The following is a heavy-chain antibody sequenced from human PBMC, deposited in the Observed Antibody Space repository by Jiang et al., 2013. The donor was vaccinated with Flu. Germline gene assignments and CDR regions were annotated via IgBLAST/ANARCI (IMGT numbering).Heavy chain of an antibody. CDR1: GYTFTGYY. J-gene: IGHJ5*02. D-gene: IGHD6-13*01. CDR2: INPNSGGT. Sequence: SGAEVKKPGASVKVSCKASGYTFTGYYMHWVRQAPGQGLEWMGRINPNSGGTNYAQKFQGRVTMTRDTSISTAYMELSRLRSDDTAVYYCARDRGTGIAAEQADWFDPWGQGTLVTVSS. CDR3: ARDRGTGIAAEQADWFDP. V-gene: IGHV1-2*06.